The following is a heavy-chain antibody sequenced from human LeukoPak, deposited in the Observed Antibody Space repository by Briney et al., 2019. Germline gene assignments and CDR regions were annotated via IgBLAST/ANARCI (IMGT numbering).Heavy chain of an antibody. Sequence: PSETLSLTCTVSGGSISSYYWSWIRQPAGKGLEWIGRIYTSGSTNYNPSLKSRVTMSVDTSKNQFSLKLSSVTAADTAVYYCARDKYYYDSSGSIRFDYWGRGTLVTASS. CDR3: ARDKYYYDSSGSIRFDY. V-gene: IGHV4-4*07. J-gene: IGHJ4*02. CDR2: IYTSGST. D-gene: IGHD3-22*01. CDR1: GGSISSYY.